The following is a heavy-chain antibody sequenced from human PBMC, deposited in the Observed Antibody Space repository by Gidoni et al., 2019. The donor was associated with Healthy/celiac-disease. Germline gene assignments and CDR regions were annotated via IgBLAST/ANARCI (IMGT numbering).Heavy chain of an antibody. CDR3: ARGRRSYDFGNSYYYYYGMDV. J-gene: IGHJ6*02. D-gene: IGHD3-3*01. CDR1: GGSFSGYY. CDR2: INHSGST. V-gene: IGHV4-34*01. Sequence: QVQLQQWGAGLLKPSETLSLTCAVYGGSFSGYYWSWIRQPPGKGLEWIGEINHSGSTNYNPSLKSRVTISVDTSKNQFSLKLSSVTAADTAVYYCARGRRSYDFGNSYYYYYGMDVWGQGTTVTVSS.